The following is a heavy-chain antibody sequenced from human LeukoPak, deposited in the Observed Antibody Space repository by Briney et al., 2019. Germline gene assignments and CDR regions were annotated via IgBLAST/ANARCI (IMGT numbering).Heavy chain of an antibody. J-gene: IGHJ4*02. V-gene: IGHV4-59*08. CDR2: VSYSGSN. CDR1: GGSIIGHW. Sequence: SETLSLTCSVSGGSIIGHWWSWIRQPPGKGLEWIGDVSYSGSNNYNPSLKSRLTISLDTSKNQFSLNLRSVTATDTAMYYCARRNTADASIDFWGQGTLVTASS. CDR3: ARRNTADASIDF. D-gene: IGHD4-17*01.